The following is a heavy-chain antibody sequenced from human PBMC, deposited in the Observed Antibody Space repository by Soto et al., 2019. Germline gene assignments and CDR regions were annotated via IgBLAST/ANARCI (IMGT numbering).Heavy chain of an antibody. CDR3: AKEIYSYGYYYYGMDV. D-gene: IGHD5-18*01. CDR2: ISGSGGST. Sequence: EVQLLESGGGLVQPGGSLRLSCAASGFTFSSYAMSWVRQAPGKGLEWVSAISGSGGSTYYADSVKGRFTISRDNSKNSLYLQMNSLRAEDTAVYYCAKEIYSYGYYYYGMDVWGQGTTVTVSS. J-gene: IGHJ6*02. CDR1: GFTFSSYA. V-gene: IGHV3-23*01.